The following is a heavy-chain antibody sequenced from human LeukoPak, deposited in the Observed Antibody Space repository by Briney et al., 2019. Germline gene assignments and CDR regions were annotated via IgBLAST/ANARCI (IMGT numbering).Heavy chain of an antibody. CDR3: ATDYSSGWYSGSAFDI. J-gene: IGHJ3*02. Sequence: PSETLSLTCTVSGSSISSYYWSWIRQPPGKGLEWIGYIYYSGSTNYNPSLKSRVTISVDTSKNQFSLKLSSVTAADTAVYYCATDYSSGWYSGSAFDIWGQGTMVTVSS. D-gene: IGHD6-19*01. CDR1: GSSISSYY. CDR2: IYYSGST. V-gene: IGHV4-59*01.